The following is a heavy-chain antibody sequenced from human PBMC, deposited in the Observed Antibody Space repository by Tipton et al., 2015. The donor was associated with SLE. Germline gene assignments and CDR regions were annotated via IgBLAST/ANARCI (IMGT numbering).Heavy chain of an antibody. Sequence: TLSLTCTVSGGSITSGSYYWNWIRQPAGKGLEWIGRIYISGKSYSNPSLKGRVTLSVDTSKNQFSLNLGSVTAADTAVYYCARHMIVVVGFDYFDYWGQGTLVTVSS. CDR3: ARHMIVVVGFDYFDY. D-gene: IGHD3-22*01. CDR2: IYISGKS. V-gene: IGHV4-61*02. J-gene: IGHJ4*02. CDR1: GGSITSGSYY.